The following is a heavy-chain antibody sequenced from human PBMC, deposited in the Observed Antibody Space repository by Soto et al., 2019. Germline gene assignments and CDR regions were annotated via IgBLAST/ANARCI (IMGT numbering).Heavy chain of an antibody. J-gene: IGHJ6*02. CDR3: ARGESYYYGSGSYYPYYYYGMDV. Sequence: GASVKVSCKASGGTFNNNGVTWVRQAPGQGLEWMGGLIPIFGTGSYAQRFQGRVTLIADESTSTAYMELNSLRSEDTAVYYCARGESYYYGSGSYYPYYYYGMDVWGQGTTVTVSS. CDR1: GGTFNNNG. D-gene: IGHD3-10*01. CDR2: LIPIFGTG. V-gene: IGHV1-69*13.